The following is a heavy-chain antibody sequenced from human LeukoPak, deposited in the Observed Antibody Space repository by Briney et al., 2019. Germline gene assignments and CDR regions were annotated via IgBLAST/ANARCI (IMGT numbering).Heavy chain of an antibody. CDR3: AIMHGYYDGSGYWVQ. J-gene: IGHJ1*01. CDR1: GFTFGSYG. V-gene: IGHV3-23*01. D-gene: IGHD3-22*01. Sequence: GGSLRLSCAASGFTFGSYGMSCVRQAPGKGLEWVSFITPNADRTSYADSVEGSFTISRDNPRNTLYMQMNSLRDEDTAIYYCAIMHGYYDGSGYWVQWGQGTLVTVSS. CDR2: ITPNADRT.